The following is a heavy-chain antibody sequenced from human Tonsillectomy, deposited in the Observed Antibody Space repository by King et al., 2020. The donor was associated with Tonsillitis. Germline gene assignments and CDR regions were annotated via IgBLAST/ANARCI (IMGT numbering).Heavy chain of an antibody. Sequence: HVQLVESGGGVVQPGRSLRLSCAASGFSFRSYAMNWVRQVPGNGLDWVAVISYGGTNKYYADSVKGRFTIFRGNSKNTPFLQLISLRVGETAVYYCARDRGRWLPSHFDYWGQGTLVTVSS. D-gene: IGHD5-24*01. CDR3: ARDRGRWLPSHFDY. J-gene: IGHJ4*02. V-gene: IGHV3-30-3*01. CDR1: GFSFRSYA. CDR2: ISYGGTNK.